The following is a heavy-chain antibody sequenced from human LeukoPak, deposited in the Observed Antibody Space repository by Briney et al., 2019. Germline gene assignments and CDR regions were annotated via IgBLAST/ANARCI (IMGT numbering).Heavy chain of an antibody. CDR1: GFTVTSNNNY. V-gene: IGHV3-66*04. D-gene: IGHD3-22*01. CDR3: ARRAGSSGDS. CDR2: MFVSGNT. J-gene: IGHJ5*01. Sequence: GGSLRLSCAVSGFTVTSNNNYMSWVRQAPGKGLEWVSIMFVSGNTYYTDSVKGRFTISRDGSKNTLFLQMNILRAEDTAVYYCARRAGSSGDSWGRGTLVTVSS.